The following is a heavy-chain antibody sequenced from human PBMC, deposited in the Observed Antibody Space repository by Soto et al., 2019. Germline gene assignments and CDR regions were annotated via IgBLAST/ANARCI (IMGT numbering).Heavy chain of an antibody. D-gene: IGHD1-26*01. J-gene: IGHJ4*02. CDR1: GYTFTSYA. CDR3: ARDILGDAWELLLVDY. Sequence: GASVKVSCKASGYTFTSYAMHWVRQAPGQRLEWMGWINAGNGNTKYSQKFQGRVTITRDTSASTAYMELSSLRSEDTAVYYCARDILGDAWELLLVDYWGQGTLVTVSS. CDR2: INAGNGNT. V-gene: IGHV1-3*01.